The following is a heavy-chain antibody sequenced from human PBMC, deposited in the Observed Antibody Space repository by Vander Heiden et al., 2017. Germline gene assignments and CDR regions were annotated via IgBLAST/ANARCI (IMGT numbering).Heavy chain of an antibody. V-gene: IGHV3-15*07. CDR2: IMSKTDGGTT. J-gene: IGHJ4*02. CDR3: TTENWGSND. Sequence: EVQLVESGGGLVKPGGSLRPHCPAPGFTFSNSWMNWVRQAPGKGLEWVGRIMSKTDGGTTDYAAPVKGRFTISRDDSENTLFLQVNSLKTEDTAVYYCTTENWGSNDWGQGTLVTVSS. D-gene: IGHD7-27*01. CDR1: GFTFSNSW.